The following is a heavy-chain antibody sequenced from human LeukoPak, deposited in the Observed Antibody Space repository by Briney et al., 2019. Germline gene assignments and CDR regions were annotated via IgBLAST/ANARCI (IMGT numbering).Heavy chain of an antibody. D-gene: IGHD3-10*01. V-gene: IGHV3-7*03. Sequence: GGSLRLSCAASGITFSDYWMNWVRQVPGKGLEWVAIIKRDASEKKYVDSVKGRFTISRDNAKSSLSLQMNSLSAEDTFIYYGESAIGWPLDSWGQGTLVTASS. J-gene: IGHJ4*02. CDR2: IKRDASEK. CDR1: GITFSDYW. CDR3: ESAIGWPLDS.